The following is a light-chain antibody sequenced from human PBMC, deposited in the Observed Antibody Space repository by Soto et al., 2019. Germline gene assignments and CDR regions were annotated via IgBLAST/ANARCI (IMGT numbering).Light chain of an antibody. CDR3: QHYNSYSEA. J-gene: IGKJ1*01. CDR1: QSVSSSY. V-gene: IGKV3-20*01. CDR2: GAS. Sequence: EIVLTQSPCTLSLYPGERATLSCRASQSVSSSYLACYQQKPGQAPRLLIYGASSRATGIPDRFSGSGSGTEFTLTISSLQPDDFATYYCQHYNSYSEAFGQVTKV.